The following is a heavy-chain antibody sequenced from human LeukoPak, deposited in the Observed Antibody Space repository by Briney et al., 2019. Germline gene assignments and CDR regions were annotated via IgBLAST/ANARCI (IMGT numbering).Heavy chain of an antibody. CDR1: GYTFTGYY. CDR3: ARDRRITGTRCYYYYMDV. V-gene: IGHV1-2*02. CDR2: INPNRGGT. J-gene: IGHJ6*03. D-gene: IGHD1-7*01. Sequence: GASVKVSCKASGYTFTGYYMHWVRQAPGQGLEWMGWINPNRGGTNYAQKFQGSVTMTRDTSISTAYMQLSRLRSHDTPVYYCARDRRITGTRCYYYYMDVWGKRTTDTVSS.